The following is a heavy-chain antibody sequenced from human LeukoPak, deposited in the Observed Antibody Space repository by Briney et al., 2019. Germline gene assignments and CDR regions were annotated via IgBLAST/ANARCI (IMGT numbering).Heavy chain of an antibody. CDR3: ARAGALRWGFDP. D-gene: IGHD5-24*01. Sequence: GGSLRLSCAASGFTFSTYWMSWVRQAPGKGLEWVSYISTSGSTIYYADSVKGRFTISRDNAKNSLYLQMNSLRAEDTAVYYCARAGALRWGFDPWGQGTLVTVSS. J-gene: IGHJ5*02. V-gene: IGHV3-48*04. CDR2: ISTSGSTI. CDR1: GFTFSTYW.